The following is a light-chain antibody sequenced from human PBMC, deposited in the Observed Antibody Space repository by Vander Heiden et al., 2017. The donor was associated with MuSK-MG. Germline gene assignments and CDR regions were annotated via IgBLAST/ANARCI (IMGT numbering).Light chain of an antibody. CDR2: DAS. CDR3: QQVNTYPLT. CDR1: QGISSN. Sequence: AIQLTQSPSSLSASVGDRVTITCRASQGISSNLAWYQQKPGKGPKLLIYDASSLESGVPSSFSGSGSGTDFTLTISSLQPEDFATYYCQQVNTYPLTFGGGTKVEI. V-gene: IGKV1-13*02. J-gene: IGKJ4*01.